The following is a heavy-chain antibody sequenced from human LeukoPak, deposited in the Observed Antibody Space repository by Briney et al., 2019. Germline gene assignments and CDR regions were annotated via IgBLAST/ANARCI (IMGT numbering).Heavy chain of an antibody. D-gene: IGHD6-13*01. V-gene: IGHV2-5*01. J-gene: IGHJ1*01. CDR2: IYWNDDK. CDR1: GFSLTTSGVG. CDR3: VHKGSGSWYVGNFQH. Sequence: SGPTLMKPTQTLTLTCTFSGFSLTTSGVGVGWIRQPPGKALEWLALIYWNDDKRYSPSLKSRLTITKDTSKNQVVLTMTNVDPVDTATYFCVHKGSGSWYVGNFQHRGQGTLVTVSS.